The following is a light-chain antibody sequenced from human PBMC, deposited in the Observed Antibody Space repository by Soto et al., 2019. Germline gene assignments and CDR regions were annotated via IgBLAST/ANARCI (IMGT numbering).Light chain of an antibody. CDR2: KAS. Sequence: DSQMTQYPSTLSASVGDRVTITCRASQSISSWLDWYQQKPGKAPKLLISKASTLQSGVPPRFSGSGYGTEFTLTISRLQPDDFATYYCQQYERYPMTFGGGTKVEIK. CDR1: QSISSW. CDR3: QQYERYPMT. V-gene: IGKV1-5*03. J-gene: IGKJ4*01.